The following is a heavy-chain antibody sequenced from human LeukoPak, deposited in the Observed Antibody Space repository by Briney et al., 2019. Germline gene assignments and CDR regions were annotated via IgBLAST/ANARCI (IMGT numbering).Heavy chain of an antibody. D-gene: IGHD4-17*01. CDR3: AIWPTVSNHYFDY. CDR2: IIPIFGTA. V-gene: IGHV1-69*13. Sequence: SVNVSCKASVCTFISYAISRVRQAPGQGLEWMGGIIPIFGTANYAQKLQGRVTITADESTSTAYMELSSLRSEDTAVYYCAIWPTVSNHYFDYWGQGTLVTVSS. J-gene: IGHJ4*02. CDR1: VCTFISYA.